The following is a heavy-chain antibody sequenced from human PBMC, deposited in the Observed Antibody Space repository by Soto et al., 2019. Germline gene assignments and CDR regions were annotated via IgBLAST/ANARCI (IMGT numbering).Heavy chain of an antibody. Sequence: QLQLQESGPGLVKPSETLSLTCTVSGGSISSSSYYWGWIRQPPGKGLEWIGSIYYSGSTYYNPSLKSRVTIPVDTSKNQFSLKLSSVTAADTAVYYCARHLVRVVVVVAATVAGSWFDPWGQGTLVTVSS. J-gene: IGHJ5*02. CDR3: ARHLVRVVVVVAATVAGSWFDP. D-gene: IGHD2-15*01. CDR2: IYYSGST. V-gene: IGHV4-39*01. CDR1: GGSISSSSYY.